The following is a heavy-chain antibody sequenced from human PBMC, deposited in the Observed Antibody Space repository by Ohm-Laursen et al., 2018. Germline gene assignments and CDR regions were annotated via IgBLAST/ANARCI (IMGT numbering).Heavy chain of an antibody. CDR1: GFTFSTYG. D-gene: IGHD6-13*01. J-gene: IGHJ4*02. CDR2: ININGAMT. V-gene: IGHV3-23*01. CDR3: ARGIHSTVRDSFDY. Sequence: SLRLSCTASGFTFSTYGMSWVRQAPGKGLEWVSGININGAMTHYADSVKGRFTMSRDNSKNTLYLQMNSLRVEDTAVYYCARGIHSTVRDSFDYWGQGTLVTVSS.